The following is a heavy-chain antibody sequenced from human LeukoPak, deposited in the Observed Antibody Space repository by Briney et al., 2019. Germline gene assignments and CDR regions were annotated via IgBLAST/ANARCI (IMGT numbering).Heavy chain of an antibody. CDR3: TTGAPTNGHLFDY. D-gene: IGHD2-8*01. CDR2: IRSKNYGGGTT. Sequence: PGGSLRLSCGASGFTFTTTWISWVRQTPGEGPEWVGLIRSKNYGGGTTDYIAPVKGRFIISRDDSKNTVYLQMNSLQIEDTALYYCTTGAPTNGHLFDYWGRGTLVTVSS. CDR1: GFTFTTTW. V-gene: IGHV3-15*01. J-gene: IGHJ4*02.